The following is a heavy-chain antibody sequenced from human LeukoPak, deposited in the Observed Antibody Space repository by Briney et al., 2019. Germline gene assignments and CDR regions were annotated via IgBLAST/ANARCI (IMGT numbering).Heavy chain of an antibody. CDR3: ARGTGGDTAMVSPLDY. J-gene: IGHJ4*02. Sequence: ASVSVSCKASGYTFTSYYMHWVRQAPGQGLEWMGIINPSGGSTSYAQKFQGRVTMTRDMSTSTVYMELSSLRSEDTAVYYCARGTGGDTAMVSPLDYWGQGTLVTVSS. CDR1: GYTFTSYY. D-gene: IGHD5-18*01. CDR2: INPSGGST. V-gene: IGHV1-46*01.